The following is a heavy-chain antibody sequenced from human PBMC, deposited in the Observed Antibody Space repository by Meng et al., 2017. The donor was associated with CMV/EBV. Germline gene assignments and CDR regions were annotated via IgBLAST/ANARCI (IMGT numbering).Heavy chain of an antibody. CDR3: AKDLGVYSSSSIDY. J-gene: IGHJ4*02. CDR2: ISGSGGST. V-gene: IGHV3-23*01. D-gene: IGHD6-6*01. CDR1: GFTFSSYA. Sequence: GESLKISCAASGFTFSSYAISWVRQAPGKGLEWVSAISGSGGSTYYADSVKGRFTISRDNSKNTLYLQMNSLRAEDTAAYYCAKDLGVYSSSSIDYWGQGTLVTVSS.